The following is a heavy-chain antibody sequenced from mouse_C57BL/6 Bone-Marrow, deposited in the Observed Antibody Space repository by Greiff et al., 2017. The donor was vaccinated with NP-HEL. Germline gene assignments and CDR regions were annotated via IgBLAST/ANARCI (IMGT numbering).Heavy chain of an antibody. CDR2: ISDGGSYT. D-gene: IGHD1-1*01. CDR3: AREVLQFAY. CDR1: GFTFSSYA. V-gene: IGHV5-4*01. J-gene: IGHJ3*01. Sequence: EVHLVESGGGLVKPGGSLKLSCAASGFTFSSYAMSWVRQTPEKRLEWVATISDGGSYTYYPDNVKGRFTISRDNAKNNLYLQMSHLKSEDTAMYYCAREVLQFAYWGQGTLVTVSA.